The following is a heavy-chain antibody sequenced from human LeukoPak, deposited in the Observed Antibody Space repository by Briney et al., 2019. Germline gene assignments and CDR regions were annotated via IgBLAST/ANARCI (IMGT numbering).Heavy chain of an antibody. V-gene: IGHV3-64D*09. J-gene: IGHJ6*02. CDR2: ISSNGGST. D-gene: IGHD6-19*01. Sequence: PGGSLRLSCSASGFTFSNYTMHWVRQAPGKGLEYVSSISSNGGSTYSADSVKGRFTISRDNSKNTLYLQMSSLRAEDTAVYYCARDIIGHSSGWYESYYYYGMDVWGQGTTVTVSS. CDR1: GFTFSNYT. CDR3: ARDIIGHSSGWYESYYYYGMDV.